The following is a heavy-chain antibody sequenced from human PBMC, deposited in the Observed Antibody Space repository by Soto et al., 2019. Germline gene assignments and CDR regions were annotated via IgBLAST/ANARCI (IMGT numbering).Heavy chain of an antibody. V-gene: IGHV4-39*01. J-gene: IGHJ1*01. Sequence: PSETLSLTCTASGDSITTSSCYWGWIRQPPGKGLEWIGSIYYSGSTYYNPSLESRVTISVDTSKNQFSLKLYSVTAADTAVYYCARQGGSGAGRYFQRWGQGTLVTVSS. D-gene: IGHD6-19*01. CDR3: ARQGGSGAGRYFQR. CDR2: IYYSGST. CDR1: GDSITTSSCY.